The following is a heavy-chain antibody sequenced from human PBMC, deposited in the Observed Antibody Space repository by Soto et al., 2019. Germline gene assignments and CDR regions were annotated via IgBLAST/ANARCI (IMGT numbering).Heavy chain of an antibody. CDR2: LSYDGSKN. D-gene: IGHD3-22*01. Sequence: SLRLSCAASGFTFNYYAMNWVRQALGKGLEWLAVLSYDGSKNNYADSVKGRFTISRDNSKNTLYLQMNSLRAEDTAVYYCARPTLLYDTSGYYFDYWGQGTLVTVSS. V-gene: IGHV3-30-3*01. CDR1: GFTFNYYA. CDR3: ARPTLLYDTSGYYFDY. J-gene: IGHJ4*02.